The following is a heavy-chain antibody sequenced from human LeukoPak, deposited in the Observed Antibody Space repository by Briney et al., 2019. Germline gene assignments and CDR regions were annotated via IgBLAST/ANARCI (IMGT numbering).Heavy chain of an antibody. CDR2: IYYSGST. CDR1: GGSISSSSYY. V-gene: IGHV4-39*07. CDR3: ARVYSSGWYGAFDI. D-gene: IGHD6-19*01. Sequence: SETLSLTCTVSGGSISSSSYYWGWIRQPPGKGLEWIGSIYYSGSTYYNPSLKSRVTISVDTSKNQFSLKLSSVTAADTAVYYCARVYSSGWYGAFDIWGQGTMVTVSS. J-gene: IGHJ3*02.